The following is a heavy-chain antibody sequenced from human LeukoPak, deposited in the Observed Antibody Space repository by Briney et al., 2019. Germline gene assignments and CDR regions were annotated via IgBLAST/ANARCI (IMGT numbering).Heavy chain of an antibody. CDR3: ARGKRRGYYDISGFDY. Sequence: SSETLFLTCTVSGGSISSYYWSWIRQPPGKGLEWIGYIYYTGSTNSSPSLKNRVTISVDTSKNQFSLKLSSVTAADTAVYYCARGKRRGYYDISGFDYWGQGTLVTVSS. J-gene: IGHJ4*02. CDR1: GGSISSYY. CDR2: IYYTGST. V-gene: IGHV4-59*12. D-gene: IGHD3-22*01.